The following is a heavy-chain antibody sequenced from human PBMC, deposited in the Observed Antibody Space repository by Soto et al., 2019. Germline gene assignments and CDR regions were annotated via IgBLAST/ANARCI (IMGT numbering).Heavy chain of an antibody. J-gene: IGHJ3*02. CDR1: GGTFNIYA. D-gene: IGHD6-6*01. V-gene: IGHV1-69*13. Sequence: SVKVSCKASGGTFNIYAISWVLQAPGEGLEWMGGIIPKFGTANYAQKSQGRVTIIAEESTSTAYMELSSLRSEDTAVYYCASPIYTTSSLTAFDIWGQSTMVTVSS. CDR2: IIPKFGTA. CDR3: ASPIYTTSSLTAFDI.